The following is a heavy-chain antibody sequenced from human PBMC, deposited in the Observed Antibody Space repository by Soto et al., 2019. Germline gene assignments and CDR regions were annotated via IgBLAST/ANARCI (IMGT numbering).Heavy chain of an antibody. Sequence: ASVKVSCKASGYTFTSYAMHWVRQAPGQRLEWMRWINAGNGNTKYSQKFQGRVTITRDTSASTAYMELSSLISEDTAVYYCARDRNPMIVVVITTGMDVWGQGTTVTVSS. J-gene: IGHJ6*02. CDR3: ARDRNPMIVVVITTGMDV. CDR1: GYTFTSYA. D-gene: IGHD3-22*01. V-gene: IGHV1-3*01. CDR2: INAGNGNT.